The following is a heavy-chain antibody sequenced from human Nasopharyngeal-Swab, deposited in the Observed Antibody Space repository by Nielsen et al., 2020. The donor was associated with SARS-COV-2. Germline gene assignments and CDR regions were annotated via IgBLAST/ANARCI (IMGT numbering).Heavy chain of an antibody. CDR3: AKDQGIAVAGPTRGKYFQH. CDR2: ISVNGAST. V-gene: IGHV3-23*01. CDR1: GFTFSSYA. D-gene: IGHD6-19*01. J-gene: IGHJ1*01. Sequence: GESLKISCAASGFTFSSYAMTWVRQAPGKGLEWVSSISVNGASTYYADSVKGRFTISRDNSKNTLYLQMNSLRAEDTAVYYCAKDQGIAVAGPTRGKYFQHWGQGTLVTVSS.